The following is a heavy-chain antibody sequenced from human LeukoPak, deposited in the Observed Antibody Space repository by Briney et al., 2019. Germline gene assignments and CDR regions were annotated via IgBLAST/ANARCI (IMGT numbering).Heavy chain of an antibody. J-gene: IGHJ4*02. Sequence: GGSLRLSCAASGFTFSSYAMSWVRQAPGKGLEWVSAISGSGGSTYYADSVKGRFTISRDNSKNTLYLQMNSLRAEDTAVYHCAKDSGSGSYYDFDYWGQGTLVTVSS. V-gene: IGHV3-23*01. CDR2: ISGSGGST. D-gene: IGHD1-26*01. CDR1: GFTFSSYA. CDR3: AKDSGSGSYYDFDY.